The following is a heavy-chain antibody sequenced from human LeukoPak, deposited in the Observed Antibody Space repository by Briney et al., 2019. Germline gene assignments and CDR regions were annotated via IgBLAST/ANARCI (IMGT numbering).Heavy chain of an antibody. J-gene: IGHJ4*02. CDR1: GGSFSGYY. CDR2: TNHSGST. D-gene: IGHD3-16*01. V-gene: IGHV4-34*01. Sequence: SETLSLTCAVYGGSFSGYYWSWIRQPPGKGLEWIGETNHSGSTNYNPSLKSRVTISVDTSKNQFSLKLSSVTAADTAVYYCARVLRGGRRLDYWGQGTLVTVSS. CDR3: ARVLRGGRRLDY.